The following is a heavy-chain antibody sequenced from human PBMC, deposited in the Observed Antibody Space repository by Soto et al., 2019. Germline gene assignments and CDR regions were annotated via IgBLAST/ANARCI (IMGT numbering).Heavy chain of an antibody. J-gene: IGHJ4*02. CDR2: IYYSGST. V-gene: IGHV4-31*03. CDR1: GGSISSGGYY. Sequence: QVQLQESGPGLVKPSQTLSLTCTVSGGSISSGGYYWSWIRQHPGKGLEWIGYIYYSGSTYYNPSLKSRVTISVDTSKNQFCLKLSSVTAADTAVYYCARDVSGSTRFDYWGQGTLVTVSS. CDR3: ARDVSGSTRFDY.